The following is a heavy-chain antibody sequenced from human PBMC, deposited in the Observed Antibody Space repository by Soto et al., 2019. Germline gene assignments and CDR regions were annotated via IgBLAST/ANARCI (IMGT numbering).Heavy chain of an antibody. Sequence: QVQLVESGGGVVQPGRSLRLSCAASGFTFSSYGMHWVRQAPGKGLEWVAVIWYDGSNKYYADSVKGRFTISRDNSKNRVYLQMNSRRAEDRGVYYWAKPYYYNSSVYLGDAFDTWGKGKMVTVSS. J-gene: IGHJ3*02. D-gene: IGHD3-22*01. CDR3: AKPYYYNSSVYLGDAFDT. V-gene: IGHV3-33*06. CDR1: GFTFSSYG. CDR2: IWYDGSNK.